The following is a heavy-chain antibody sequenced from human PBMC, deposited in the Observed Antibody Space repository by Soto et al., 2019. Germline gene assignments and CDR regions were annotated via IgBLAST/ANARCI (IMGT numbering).Heavy chain of an antibody. V-gene: IGHV5-10-1*01. J-gene: IGHJ6*04. CDR2: IDPSDSYT. CDR3: EKRGWLPFSYYCMDV. D-gene: IGHD5-12*01. Sequence: GESLKISCKGSGYSFTSYWISWVRQMPWKGLEWMGRIDPSDSYTNYSPSFQGHVTISADKSISTAYLQWSSLKASDTAMYYCEKRGWLPFSYYCMDVWGKGTTVTVSS. CDR1: GYSFTSYW.